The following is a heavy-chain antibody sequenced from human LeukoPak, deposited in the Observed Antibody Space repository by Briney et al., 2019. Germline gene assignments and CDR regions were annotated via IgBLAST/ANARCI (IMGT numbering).Heavy chain of an antibody. CDR1: GFTFDDYA. V-gene: IGHV3-9*01. CDR2: ISWNSGSI. CDR3: AKDMGLVAVPAYRSGPFWYGMDV. D-gene: IGHD6-19*01. J-gene: IGHJ6*02. Sequence: GGSLRLTCAASGFTFDDYAMHWVRQAPGKGLEWVSGISWNSGSIGYADSVKGRFTISRDNAKNSLYLQMNSLRAEDTALYYCAKDMGLVAVPAYRSGPFWYGMDVWGQGTLVTVSS.